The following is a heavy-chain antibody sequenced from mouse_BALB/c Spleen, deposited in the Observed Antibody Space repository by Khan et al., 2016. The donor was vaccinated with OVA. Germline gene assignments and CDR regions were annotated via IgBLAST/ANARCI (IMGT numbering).Heavy chain of an antibody. V-gene: IGHV1-4*01. CDR3: VREGAYYRSDGWFVY. CDR2: IIPSNDYT. J-gene: IGHJ3*01. D-gene: IGHD2-14*01. CDR1: GYTFTTYT. Sequence: QVQLQQSGAELARPGASVKMSCKASGYTFTTYTIHWVKQRPGQGLEWIGYIIPSNDYTNYNQKFKDRATLTADKSSSTAYMQLSSLTSEDSAVYYCVREGAYYRSDGWFVYWGQGTLVTVSA.